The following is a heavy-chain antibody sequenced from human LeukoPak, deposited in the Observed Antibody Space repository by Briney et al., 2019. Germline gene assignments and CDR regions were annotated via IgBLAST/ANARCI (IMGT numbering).Heavy chain of an antibody. D-gene: IGHD3-22*01. V-gene: IGHV1-18*01. CDR2: ISAYNDYT. J-gene: IGHJ4*02. Sequence: ASVKVSCKASGYTFTNYGISWFRQPPGQGLEWREWISAYNDYTKYAQKFQGRVTMTRDTSISTAYMELSRLRSDDTAVYYCARDHRFYDSSGYKYWGQGTLVTVSS. CDR3: ARDHRFYDSSGYKY. CDR1: GYTFTNYG.